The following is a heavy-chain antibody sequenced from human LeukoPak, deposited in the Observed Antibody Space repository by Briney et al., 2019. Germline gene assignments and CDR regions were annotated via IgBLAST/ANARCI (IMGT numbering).Heavy chain of an antibody. D-gene: IGHD3-10*01. J-gene: IGHJ5*02. Sequence: ASVKVSCKASGYTFTDYYMHWVRQAPGQGLEWMGWINPNSGGTNYAQKFQGRVTMTRDTSISTAYMGLTRLRSDDTAAFYCARGKVLLWFGEWNWFDPWGQGTLVTVSS. CDR3: ARGKVLLWFGEWNWFDP. V-gene: IGHV1-2*02. CDR2: INPNSGGT. CDR1: GYTFTDYY.